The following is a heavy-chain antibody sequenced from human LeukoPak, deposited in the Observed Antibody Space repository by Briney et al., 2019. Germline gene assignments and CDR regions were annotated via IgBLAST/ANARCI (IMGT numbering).Heavy chain of an antibody. Sequence: GASVKVSCTASGYTFTGYYMHWVRQAPGQGLEWMGRINPNSGGTNYAQKFQGRVTMTRDTSISTAYMELSRLRSDDTAVYYCARDMDCYDSSGYYFAFDIWGQGTMVTVSS. CDR1: GYTFTGYY. CDR2: INPNSGGT. D-gene: IGHD3-22*01. CDR3: ARDMDCYDSSGYYFAFDI. V-gene: IGHV1-2*06. J-gene: IGHJ3*02.